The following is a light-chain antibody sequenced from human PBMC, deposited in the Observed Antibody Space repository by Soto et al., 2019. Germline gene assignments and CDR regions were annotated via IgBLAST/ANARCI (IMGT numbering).Light chain of an antibody. V-gene: IGKV1-12*01. J-gene: IGKJ2*01. CDR3: QQPNRFPPT. Sequence: DIQMTQSPSSVSASVGDRVTITCRASQGIGTWLAWYQQKPGKAPELLIYDASRLQSGVPSRFSGSGSGTEFTLTISSLQPEDFATYYCQQPNRFPPTFGQGTKLEI. CDR1: QGIGTW. CDR2: DAS.